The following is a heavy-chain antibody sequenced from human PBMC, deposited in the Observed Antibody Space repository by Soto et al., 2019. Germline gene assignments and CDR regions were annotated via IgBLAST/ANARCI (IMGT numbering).Heavy chain of an antibody. CDR2: ISYDGSNK. V-gene: IGHV3-30-3*01. CDR3: ARVEDWSGYPFDY. J-gene: IGHJ4*02. CDR1: GFTFSSYA. D-gene: IGHD3-3*01. Sequence: QVQLVESGGGVVQPGRSLRLSCAASGFTFSSYAMHWVRQAPGKGLEWVAVISYDGSNKYYADSVKGRFTISRDKSKNTLYLQMNSLRAEDTAVYYCARVEDWSGYPFDYWGQGTLVTVSS.